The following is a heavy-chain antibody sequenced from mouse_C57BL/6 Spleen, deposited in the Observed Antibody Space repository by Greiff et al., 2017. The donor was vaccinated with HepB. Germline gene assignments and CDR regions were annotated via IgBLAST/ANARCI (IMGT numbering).Heavy chain of an antibody. Sequence: EVQLVASGPGLVKPSQSLSLTCSVTGYSITSGYYWNWIRQFPGNNLEWMGYISYDGSNNYNPSLKNRISITRDTSKNQFFLKLNSLTTEDTATYDRARDGLYDGSSLYAMDYWGQGTSVTVSS. V-gene: IGHV3-6*01. CDR2: ISYDGSN. CDR3: ARDGLYDGSSLYAMDY. CDR1: GYSITSGYY. J-gene: IGHJ4*01. D-gene: IGHD1-1*01.